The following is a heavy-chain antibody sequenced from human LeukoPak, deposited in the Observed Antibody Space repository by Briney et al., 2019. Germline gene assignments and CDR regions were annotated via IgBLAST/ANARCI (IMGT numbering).Heavy chain of an antibody. Sequence: GGSLRLSCAASGFTFSNAWMSWVRQAPGKGLEWVGRIKSKTDGGTTDYAAPVKGRFTISGDDSKNTLYLQMHSLKTEDTAVYYCTTDRRPYYYYYMDVWGKGTTVTVSS. V-gene: IGHV3-15*01. CDR2: IKSKTDGGTT. J-gene: IGHJ6*03. CDR1: GFTFSNAW. D-gene: IGHD6-25*01. CDR3: TTDRRPYYYYYMDV.